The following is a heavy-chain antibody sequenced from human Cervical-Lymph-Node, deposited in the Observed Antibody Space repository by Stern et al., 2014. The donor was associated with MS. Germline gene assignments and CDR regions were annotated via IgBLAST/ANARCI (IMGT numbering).Heavy chain of an antibody. CDR1: GGSISSGGYY. D-gene: IGHD5-18*01. Sequence: QVQLQESGPGLVKPSQTLSLTCTVSGGSISSGGYYWSWFRQYSGKGPEWIGFIFYSGTTYYNPSLKSRVTISVDTSKNQFSLKLLSVPAADPAVFYCTSRSVDTTLVGMDYWGQGILVTVSS. J-gene: IGHJ4*02. CDR3: TSRSVDTTLVGMDY. V-gene: IGHV4-31*03. CDR2: IFYSGTT.